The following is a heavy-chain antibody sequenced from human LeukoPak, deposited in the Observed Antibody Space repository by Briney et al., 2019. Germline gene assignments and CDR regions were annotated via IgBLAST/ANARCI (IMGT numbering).Heavy chain of an antibody. V-gene: IGHV3-30*02. J-gene: IGHJ4*02. D-gene: IGHD4-17*01. CDR3: AKERVDGDYFDY. Sequence: PGGSLRLSCAASGFTFSNYGIHWVRQAPGKGLEWVAFIRYDGSDEYYAESVKGRFTISRDNSKNTLHLQMNSLRAEDTAVYYCAKERVDGDYFDYWGQGTLVTVSS. CDR1: GFTFSNYG. CDR2: IRYDGSDE.